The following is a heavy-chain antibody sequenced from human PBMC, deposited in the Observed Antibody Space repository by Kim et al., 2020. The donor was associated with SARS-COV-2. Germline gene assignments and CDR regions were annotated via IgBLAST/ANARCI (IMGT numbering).Heavy chain of an antibody. J-gene: IGHJ4*02. Sequence: TNHNPALKSRVNISVDTSKNQFSLKLSSVTAADTAVYYCAREVVTPYFDYWGQGTLVTVSS. CDR2: T. D-gene: IGHD2-15*01. V-gene: IGHV4-34*01. CDR3: AREVVTPYFDY.